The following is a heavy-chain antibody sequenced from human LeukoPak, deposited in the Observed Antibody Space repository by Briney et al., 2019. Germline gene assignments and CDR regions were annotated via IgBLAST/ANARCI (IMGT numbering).Heavy chain of an antibody. CDR2: INPNSGGT. CDR3: VYSSSSHDAFDI. V-gene: IGHV1-2*02. Sequence: ASVKVSCKASGYTFTDYYMHWVRQAPGQGLEWMGWINPNSGGTNYAQKFQGRVTMTRDTSISTAYMELSRLRSDDTAVYYCVYSSSSHDAFDIWGQGTMVTVSS. D-gene: IGHD6-6*01. CDR1: GYTFTDYY. J-gene: IGHJ3*02.